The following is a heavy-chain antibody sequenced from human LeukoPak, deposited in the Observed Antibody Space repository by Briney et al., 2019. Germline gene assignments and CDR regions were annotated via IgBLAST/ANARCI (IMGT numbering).Heavy chain of an antibody. CDR2: ISSSSSYI. Sequence: GGSLRLSCAASGFTFSSYSMNWVRQVPGKGLEWVSSISSSSSYIYYADSVKGRFTFSRDNAKNSLYLQMNSLRAEDTAVYYCARAAAGTWFDPWGQGTLVTVSS. CDR1: GFTFSSYS. D-gene: IGHD6-13*01. CDR3: ARAAAGTWFDP. J-gene: IGHJ5*02. V-gene: IGHV3-21*01.